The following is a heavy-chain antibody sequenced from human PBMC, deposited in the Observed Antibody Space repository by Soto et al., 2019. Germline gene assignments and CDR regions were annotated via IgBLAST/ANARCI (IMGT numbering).Heavy chain of an antibody. D-gene: IGHD3-9*01. J-gene: IGHJ4*02. V-gene: IGHV3-33*01. Sequence: LRLSCAASGFTFSDYGMHWVRQAPGKGLEWVAVIWYDGSNKYYADSVKGRFTISRDNSKNTLYLQMNSLRAEDTAVYYCARDPLHYDILTGYSPNYFDFWGQGTLVTVSS. CDR1: GFTFSDYG. CDR2: IWYDGSNK. CDR3: ARDPLHYDILTGYSPNYFDF.